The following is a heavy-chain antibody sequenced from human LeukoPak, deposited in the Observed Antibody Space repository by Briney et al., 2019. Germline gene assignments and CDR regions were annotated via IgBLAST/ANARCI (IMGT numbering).Heavy chain of an antibody. CDR1: GFTFSSYA. CDR2: ISYDGSNK. V-gene: IGHV3-30-3*01. CDR3: ARANPLYGAFDI. Sequence: TGGSLRLSCAASGFTFSSYAMHWVRQAPGKGLEWVAVISYDGSNKYYADPVKGRFTISRDNSKNTLYLQMNSLRAEDTAVYYCARANPLYGAFDIWGQGTMVTVSS. J-gene: IGHJ3*02. D-gene: IGHD2-2*02.